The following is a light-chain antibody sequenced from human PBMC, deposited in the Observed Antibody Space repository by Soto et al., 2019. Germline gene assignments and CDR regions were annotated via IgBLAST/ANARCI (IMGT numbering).Light chain of an antibody. Sequence: EIVMTQSPATLSVSPGERATLSCRASQSVNSNLAWYRQKPGQAPRLLISDASTRATGVPARFSGSGSGTEITLTISSLQSVYYGIYYCQQYNFWPPLTFGGGTKVEIK. V-gene: IGKV3-15*01. CDR3: QQYNFWPPLT. J-gene: IGKJ4*01. CDR2: DAS. CDR1: QSVNSN.